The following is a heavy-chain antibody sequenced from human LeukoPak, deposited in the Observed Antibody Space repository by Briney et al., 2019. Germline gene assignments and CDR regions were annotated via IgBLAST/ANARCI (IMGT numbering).Heavy chain of an antibody. CDR1: GYTFPSYL. CDR3: ARMVRGVTLYYFDY. CDR2: INRSGGST. D-gene: IGHD3-10*01. V-gene: IGHV1-46*03. Sequence: ASVKVSCKASGYTFPSYLCHWVGQAPGQGLCGMGIINRSGGSTSYAQKCQGRVTMTRDTSTSTVYMELSSLRSEDTAVYYCARMVRGVTLYYFDYWGQGTLVTVSS. J-gene: IGHJ4*02.